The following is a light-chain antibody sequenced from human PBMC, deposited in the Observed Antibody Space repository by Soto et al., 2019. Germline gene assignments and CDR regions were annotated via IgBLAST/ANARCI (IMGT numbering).Light chain of an antibody. CDR2: AAS. V-gene: IGKV1-6*01. Sequence: IQMTQSPSSLSASVGDRVTITCRASQSISSYLNWYQQKPGKAPKLLIYAASSLQSGVPSRFSGSGSGRDFTLTISSLQPEDFATYYCLQDYNYPLTFGQGTKVDIK. CDR1: QSISSY. CDR3: LQDYNYPLT. J-gene: IGKJ1*01.